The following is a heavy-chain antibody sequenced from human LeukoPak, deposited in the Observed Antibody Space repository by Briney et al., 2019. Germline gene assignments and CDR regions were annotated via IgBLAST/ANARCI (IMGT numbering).Heavy chain of an antibody. CDR2: INHSGST. CDR1: GGYFSGTY. D-gene: IGHD6-19*01. J-gene: IGHJ4*02. V-gene: IGHV4-34*01. CDR3: ARGFGGLAVAGY. Sequence: SETLSLTCAVYGGYFSGTYWSWIRQPPGKGLEWIGEINHSGSTNYNPSLKSRVTISVDTSKNQFSLKLSSVTAADTAVYYCARGFGGLAVAGYWGQGTLVTVSS.